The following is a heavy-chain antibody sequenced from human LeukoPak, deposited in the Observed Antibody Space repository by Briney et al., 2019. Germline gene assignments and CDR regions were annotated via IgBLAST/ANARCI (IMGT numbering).Heavy chain of an antibody. Sequence: ASVKVSCKASGYTFTNYAMNWVRQAPGQGLEWMGWINTNTGNPTYAQGFSGRCVFSLDTSVSTAYLQISSLKAEDTAVYHCARVAGYCSDGSCYPLDWGQGTLVTVSS. V-gene: IGHV7-4-1*02. J-gene: IGHJ4*02. CDR2: INTNTGNP. CDR3: ARVAGYCSDGSCYPLD. CDR1: GYTFTNYA. D-gene: IGHD2-15*01.